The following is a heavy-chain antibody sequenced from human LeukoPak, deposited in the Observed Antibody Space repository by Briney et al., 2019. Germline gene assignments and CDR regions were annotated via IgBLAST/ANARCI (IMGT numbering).Heavy chain of an antibody. CDR2: IKRDGSEK. CDR3: ARSRSAGY. Sequence: LEWVANIKRDGSEKYYVDSVKGRFTISRDNAKNSLYLQMDSLRAEDTAVYYCARSRSAGYWGQGTLVTVSS. J-gene: IGHJ4*02. V-gene: IGHV3-7*04.